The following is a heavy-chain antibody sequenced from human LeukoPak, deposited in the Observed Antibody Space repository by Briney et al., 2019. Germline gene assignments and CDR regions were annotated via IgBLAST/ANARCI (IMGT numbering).Heavy chain of an antibody. J-gene: IGHJ4*02. D-gene: IGHD4-17*01. CDR2: FDPEDGET. CDR1: GYTLTELS. Sequence: GASVTVSCKVSGYTLTELSMHWVRQAPGKGLEWMGGFDPEDGETIYAQKFQGRVTMTEDTSTDTAYMELSSLRSEDTAVYYCATDQGGYGDHWYFDYWGQGTLVTVSS. CDR3: ATDQGGYGDHWYFDY. V-gene: IGHV1-24*01.